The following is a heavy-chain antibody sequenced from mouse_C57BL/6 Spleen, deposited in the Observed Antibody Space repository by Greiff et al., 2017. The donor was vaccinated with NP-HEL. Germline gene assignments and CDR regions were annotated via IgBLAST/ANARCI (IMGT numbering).Heavy chain of an antibody. D-gene: IGHD2-3*01. J-gene: IGHJ2*01. CDR2: IWTGGGT. CDR3: ARNSDGYLSYYFDY. CDR1: GFSLTSYA. Sequence: VKLMESGPGLVAPSQSLSITCTVSGFSLTSYAISWVRQPPGKGLEWLGVIWTGGGTNYNSDLKSRLSISKDNSKSQVFLKMNSLQTDDTARYYCARNSDGYLSYYFDYWGQGTTLTVSS. V-gene: IGHV2-9-1*01.